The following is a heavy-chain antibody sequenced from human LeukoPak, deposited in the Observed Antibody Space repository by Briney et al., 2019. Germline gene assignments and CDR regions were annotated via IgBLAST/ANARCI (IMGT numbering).Heavy chain of an antibody. V-gene: IGHV3-21*01. Sequence: PGGSLRLSCAASGFTFSSYSMNWVRQAPGKGPEWVSAISGDSRYIYYADSVKGRFTISRDNAKNSLYLQMDSLRAEDTAVYYCARHYGSTRRFDYWGQGTLVTVSS. CDR2: ISGDSRYI. J-gene: IGHJ4*02. D-gene: IGHD3-10*01. CDR1: GFTFSSYS. CDR3: ARHYGSTRRFDY.